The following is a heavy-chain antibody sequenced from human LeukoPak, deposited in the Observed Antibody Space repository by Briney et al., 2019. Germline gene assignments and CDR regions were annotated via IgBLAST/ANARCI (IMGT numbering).Heavy chain of an antibody. J-gene: IGHJ6*03. CDR2: IIPILGIA. Sequence: VASVKVSCKASGGTFSSYTISWVRQAPGQGLEWMGRIIPILGIANYAQKFQGRVTITADKSTSTAYMGLSSLRSEDTAVYYCARGSRSITGTTGANYYYYMDVWGKGTTVTVSS. CDR1: GGTFSSYT. D-gene: IGHD1-7*01. V-gene: IGHV1-69*02. CDR3: ARGSRSITGTTGANYYYYMDV.